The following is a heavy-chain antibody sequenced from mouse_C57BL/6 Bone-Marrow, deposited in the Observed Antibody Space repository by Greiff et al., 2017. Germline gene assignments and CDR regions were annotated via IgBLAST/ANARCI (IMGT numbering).Heavy chain of an antibody. CDR2: ISNDGSYT. Sequence: EVQLLESGGGLVKPGWSLKLSCAASGFTFSSYAMSWVRQTPEKRLEWVANISNDGSYTYYPDNVKGRFTISRDNAKNNRYLQMSQLKSEDTAMYYCARELDVAWFAYWGQGTLVTVSA. CDR1: GFTFSSYA. J-gene: IGHJ3*01. V-gene: IGHV5-4*01. CDR3: ARELDVAWFAY.